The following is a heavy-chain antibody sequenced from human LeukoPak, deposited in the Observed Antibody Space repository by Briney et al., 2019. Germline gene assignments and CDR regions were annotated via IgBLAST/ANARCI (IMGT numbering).Heavy chain of an antibody. V-gene: IGHV3-23*01. CDR2: ISNSGSNT. J-gene: IGHJ4*02. D-gene: IGHD2-15*01. CDR1: GFTFSSYA. Sequence: GGSLRLSCAASGFTFSSYAMTWVRQAPGKGLKWVSTISNSGSNTYYANFVKGRFTISRDNSGNTLYLQMNSLRAEDTAVYYCAKRTPSGTFYFDYWGQGTLVTVSS. CDR3: AKRTPSGTFYFDY.